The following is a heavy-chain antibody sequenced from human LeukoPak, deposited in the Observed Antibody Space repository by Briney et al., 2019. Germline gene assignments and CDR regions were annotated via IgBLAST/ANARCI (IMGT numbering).Heavy chain of an antibody. D-gene: IGHD3-10*01. CDR3: ARLEDYYGSGSYRGGIDY. J-gene: IGHJ4*02. Sequence: SETLSLTCTVSGGSISSYYWSWIRQPPGKGLEWIGYIYYSGSTNYNPSLKSRVTISVDTSKNQFSLKLSSATAADTAVYYCARLEDYYGSGSYRGGIDYWGQGTLVTVSS. CDR1: GGSISSYY. CDR2: IYYSGST. V-gene: IGHV4-59*08.